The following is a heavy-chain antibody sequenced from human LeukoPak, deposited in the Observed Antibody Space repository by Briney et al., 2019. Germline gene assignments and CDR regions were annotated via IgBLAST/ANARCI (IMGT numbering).Heavy chain of an antibody. V-gene: IGHV1-8*03. Sequence: ASVKVSCKTSGYTFSTYDINWVRQAAGQGLEWMGWMNPNSGNTGFAQKFQGRATITRDTSITTAYLELSSLRSEDTAVYYCAIAIRYQLLSDYWGQGTLVTVSS. CDR1: GYTFSTYD. D-gene: IGHD2-2*01. CDR2: MNPNSGNT. CDR3: AIAIRYQLLSDY. J-gene: IGHJ4*02.